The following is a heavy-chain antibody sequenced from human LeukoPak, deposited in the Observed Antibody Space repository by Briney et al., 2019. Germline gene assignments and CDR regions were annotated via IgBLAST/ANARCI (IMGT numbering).Heavy chain of an antibody. CDR3: ARDPSSYYYDSSGYPEYYFDY. CDR1: GFPFSSYW. D-gene: IGHD3-22*01. Sequence: PGGSLRLSCVASGFPFSSYWMTWVRQAPGKGLEWVANIKQDGSKKSYVDSVKGRFTISRDNAKNSLYLQMSSLRAEDTAVYYCARDPSSYYYDSSGYPEYYFDYWGQGTLVTVSS. V-gene: IGHV3-7*01. J-gene: IGHJ4*02. CDR2: IKQDGSKK.